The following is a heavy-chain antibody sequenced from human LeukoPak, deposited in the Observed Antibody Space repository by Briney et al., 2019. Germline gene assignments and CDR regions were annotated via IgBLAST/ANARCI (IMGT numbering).Heavy chain of an antibody. J-gene: IGHJ6*03. CDR3: AKDRYSSSSVSYYYYYMDV. V-gene: IGHV3-23*01. D-gene: IGHD6-6*01. CDR1: GFTFSSYA. CDR2: ISGSGGST. Sequence: GFSVKVSCKASGFTFSSYAMSWVRQAPGKGLEWVSAISGSGGSTYYADSVKGRFTISRDNSKNTLYLQMNSLRAEDTAVYYCAKDRYSSSSVSYYYYYMDVWGKGTTVTVSS.